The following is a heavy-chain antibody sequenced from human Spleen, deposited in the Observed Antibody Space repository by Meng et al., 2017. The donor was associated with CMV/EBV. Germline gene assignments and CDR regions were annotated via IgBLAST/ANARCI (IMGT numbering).Heavy chain of an antibody. J-gene: IGHJ6*02. D-gene: IGHD2-15*01. CDR3: AKGVSPGYYYYYGMDV. CDR1: GGSISSSNW. CDR2: IYHSGST. V-gene: IGHV4-4*02. Sequence: GSLRLSCAVSGGSISSSNWWSWVRQPPGKGLEWIGEIYHSGSTNYNPSLKSRVTISVDKSKNQFSLKLTSVTAADTAVYYCAKGVSPGYYYYYGMDVWGQGTTVTVSS.